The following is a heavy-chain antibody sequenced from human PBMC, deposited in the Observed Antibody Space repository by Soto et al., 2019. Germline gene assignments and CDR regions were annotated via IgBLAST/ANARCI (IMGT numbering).Heavy chain of an antibody. CDR3: ARDSAIVLVPAAMSLYGMDV. D-gene: IGHD2-2*01. V-gene: IGHV4-31*03. Sequence: LSLTCTVSGGAISSGDYCWNWIRPHPGKGLEWIGHIYNSGSTYYNPSLESRITISVDTSKNQFSLRLKSVTAADTGVYYCARDSAIVLVPAAMSLYGMDVWGQGTPVTVSS. J-gene: IGHJ6*02. CDR1: GGAISSGDYC. CDR2: IYNSGST.